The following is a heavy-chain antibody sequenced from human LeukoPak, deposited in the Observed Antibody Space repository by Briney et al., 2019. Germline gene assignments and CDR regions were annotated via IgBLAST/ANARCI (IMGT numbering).Heavy chain of an antibody. V-gene: IGHV4-34*01. CDR3: AREITMVRGVIITKEVNWFDP. CDR1: GGSFSGYY. Sequence: SETLSLTCAVYGGSFSGYYWSWIRQPPGKGLEWIGEINHSGSTNYNPSLKSRVTISVDTSKNQSSLKLSSVTAADTAVYYCAREITMVRGVIITKEVNWFDPWGQGTLVTVSS. D-gene: IGHD3-10*01. CDR2: INHSGST. J-gene: IGHJ5*02.